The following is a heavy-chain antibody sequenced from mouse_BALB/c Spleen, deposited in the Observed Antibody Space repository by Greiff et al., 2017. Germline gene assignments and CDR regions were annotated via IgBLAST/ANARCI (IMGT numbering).Heavy chain of an antibody. D-gene: IGHD1-1*01. J-gene: IGHJ4*01. CDR1: GYSITSGYY. V-gene: IGHV3-6*02. Sequence: EVQLQESGPGLVKPSQSLSLTCSVTGYSITSGYYWNWIRQFPGNKLEWMGYISYDGSNNYNPSLKNRISITRDTSKNQFFLKLNSVTTEDTATYYCARGSSSPYYYAMDYWGQGTSVTVSS. CDR2: ISYDGSN. CDR3: ARGSSSPYYYAMDY.